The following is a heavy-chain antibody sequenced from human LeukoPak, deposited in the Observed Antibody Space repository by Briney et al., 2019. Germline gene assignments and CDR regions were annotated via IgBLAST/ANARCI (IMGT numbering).Heavy chain of an antibody. J-gene: IGHJ4*02. CDR1: GGSISSGSYY. D-gene: IGHD3-10*01. V-gene: IGHV4-61*02. Sequence: SETLSLTCTVSGGSISSGSYYWSWIRQPAGKGLEWIGRIYTSGSTNYNPSLKSRVTISVDTSKNQFSLKLSSVTAADTAVYYCARAGLLWFGELTLDYWGQGTLVTVSS. CDR3: ARAGLLWFGELTLDY. CDR2: IYTSGST.